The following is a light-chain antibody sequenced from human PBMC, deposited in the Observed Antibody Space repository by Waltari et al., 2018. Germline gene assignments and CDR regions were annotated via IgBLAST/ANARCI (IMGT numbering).Light chain of an antibody. V-gene: IGKV4-1*01. CDR3: QQYYSNPLT. J-gene: IGKJ1*01. CDR1: QSVLYSSNNKNY. Sequence: DIVLTQSPDSLAVSLGARATINCRSSQSVLYSSNNKNYLAWYQHKPGQPPKLLIYWASIRVSGVPDRFRGSESGTDFTLTISSLQAEDVAVYYCQQYYSNPLTFGQGTKVEI. CDR2: WAS.